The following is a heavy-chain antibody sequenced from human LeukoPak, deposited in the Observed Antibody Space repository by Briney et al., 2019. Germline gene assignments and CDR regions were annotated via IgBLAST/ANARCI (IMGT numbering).Heavy chain of an antibody. D-gene: IGHD1-26*01. J-gene: IGHJ4*02. CDR2: ISGSGGST. V-gene: IGHV3-23*01. CDR3: AKLGASGSYLYYFDF. CDR1: GFTFSSYA. Sequence: GGSLRLSCAASGFTFSSYAMSWVRQAPGKGLEWVSAISGSGGSTYYADSVKGRFTISRDNSKNTLFLQMNSLRAEDTAVYYRAKLGASGSYLYYFDFWGQGTLVTVSS.